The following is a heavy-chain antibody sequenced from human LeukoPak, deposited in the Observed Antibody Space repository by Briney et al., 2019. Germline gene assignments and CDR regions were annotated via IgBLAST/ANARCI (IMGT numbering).Heavy chain of an antibody. CDR2: ISYDGSNK. D-gene: IGHD6-19*01. V-gene: IGHV3-30*18. CDR1: GFTFSSYG. J-gene: IGHJ6*02. CDR3: AKAPYSGWWYPGGYYYYGMDV. Sequence: GGSLRLSCAASGFTFSSYGMHWVRQAPGKGLEWVAVISYDGSNKYYADSVKGRFTISRDNSKNTLYLQMNSLRAEDTAVYYSAKAPYSGWWYPGGYYYYGMDVWGQGTTVTVSS.